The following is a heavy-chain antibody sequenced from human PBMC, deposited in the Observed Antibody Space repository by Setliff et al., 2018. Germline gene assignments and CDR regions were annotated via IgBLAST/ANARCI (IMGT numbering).Heavy chain of an antibody. CDR1: GHIFSSYG. J-gene: IGHJ4*02. CDR3: ARDSQLGFYYFDS. D-gene: IGHD1-1*01. Sequence: SVKVSCKTSGHIFSSYGITWVRQAPGQGLEWMGRIIPVIDTTDYAQTFQGRVTITADVSTRTAYMDLSSLRSEDTAIYYCARDSQLGFYYFDSWGQGTLVTVSS. CDR2: IIPVIDTT. V-gene: IGHV1-69*11.